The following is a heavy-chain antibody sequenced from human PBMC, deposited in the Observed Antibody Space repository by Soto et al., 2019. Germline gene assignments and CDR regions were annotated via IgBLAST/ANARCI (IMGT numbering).Heavy chain of an antibody. CDR1: GFTPTTTP. Sequence: GGSLRLSCAGSGFTPTTTPLSWVRQPPGKGLEWVTTISGTASRTYYVDSVKGRFFISRDNSKNTVTLQMNNLTVDDTAVYYCATSFRYFDNWGQGTRVTVSS. V-gene: IGHV3-23*01. CDR2: ISGTASRT. J-gene: IGHJ4*02. D-gene: IGHD3-9*01. CDR3: ATSFRYFDN.